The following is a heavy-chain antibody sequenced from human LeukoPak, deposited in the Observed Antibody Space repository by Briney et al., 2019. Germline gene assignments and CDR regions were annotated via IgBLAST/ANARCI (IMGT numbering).Heavy chain of an antibody. J-gene: IGHJ4*02. V-gene: IGHV1-46*01. Sequence: GASVKVSCKASGYTFTSYYMHWVRQAPGQGLEWMGIINPSGGSTSYAQKFQGRVTMTRDTSTSTVYMELSSLRSEDTAVYYCARGPLYVWGSYRYKGDFDYWGQGTLVTVSS. D-gene: IGHD3-16*02. CDR3: ARGPLYVWGSYRYKGDFDY. CDR2: INPSGGST. CDR1: GYTFTSYY.